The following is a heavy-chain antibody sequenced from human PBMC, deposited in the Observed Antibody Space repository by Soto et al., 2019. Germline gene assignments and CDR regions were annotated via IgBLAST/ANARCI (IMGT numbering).Heavy chain of an antibody. V-gene: IGHV3-23*01. J-gene: IGHJ4*02. CDR1: GFTFSSYG. CDR3: ATDRRAGGNYGFYADF. D-gene: IGHD1-7*01. CDR2: SSATGAGP. Sequence: EVQLLESGGGLVQPGGSLRLSCAASGFTFSSYGITWVRQAPGKGLEWVSFSSATGAGPYYADSVKGRFTISRDNSKNTLNLQMTSLRADDTAVYYSATDRRAGGNYGFYADFWGQGALVIVSS.